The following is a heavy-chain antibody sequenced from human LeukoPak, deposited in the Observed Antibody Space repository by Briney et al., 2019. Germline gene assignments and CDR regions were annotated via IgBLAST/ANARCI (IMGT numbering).Heavy chain of an antibody. V-gene: IGHV4-59*01. J-gene: IGHJ6*02. CDR1: GGSISSYY. Sequence: KSSETLSLTCTVSGGSISSYYWSWIRQPPGKGLEWIGYIYYSGSTNYNPSLKSRVTISVDTSKNQFSLKLSSVTAADTAVYYRARDRGVTKDPYYYYYGMDVWGQGTTVTVSS. CDR3: ARDRGVTKDPYYYYYGMDV. CDR2: IYYSGST. D-gene: IGHD4-17*01.